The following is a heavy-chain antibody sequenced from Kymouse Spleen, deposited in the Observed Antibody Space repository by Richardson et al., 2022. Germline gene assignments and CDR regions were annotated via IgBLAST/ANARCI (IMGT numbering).Heavy chain of an antibody. D-gene: IGHD1-1*01. CDR3: ARQGTTGTTSVDY. Sequence: QLQLQESGPGLVKPSETLSLTCTVSGGSISSSSYYWGWIRQPPGKGLEWIGSIYYSGSTYYNPSLKSRVTISVDTSKNQFSLKLSSVTAADTAVYYCARQGTTGTTSVDYWGQGTLVTVSS. CDR2: IYYSGST. V-gene: IGHV4-39*01. CDR1: GGSISSSSYY. J-gene: IGHJ4*02.